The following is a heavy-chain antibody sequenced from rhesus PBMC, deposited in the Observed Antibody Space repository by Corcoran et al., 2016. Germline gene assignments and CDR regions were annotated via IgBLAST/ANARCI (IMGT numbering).Heavy chain of an antibody. D-gene: IGHD6-31*01. Sequence: QVQLQESGPGLVTSSETLSLTCGVSGYSITHVYGWSWIRQPPGQGLEWLGYIGGSGDSTNDNPSLKRRITISKDTPKNQFSLKVDSVTAADTAVYDCGRITGYTRGWDGAYGLASWGQGGVVTGSS. J-gene: IGHJ6*01. CDR1: GYSITHVYG. CDR2: IGGSGDST. CDR3: GRITGYTRGWDGAYGLAS. V-gene: IGHV4-127*01.